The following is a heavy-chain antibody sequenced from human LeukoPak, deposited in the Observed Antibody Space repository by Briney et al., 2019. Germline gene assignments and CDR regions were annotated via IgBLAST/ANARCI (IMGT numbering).Heavy chain of an antibody. CDR3: ARATYYYDSSGYYYSGWFDY. CDR2: IWYDGSNK. V-gene: IGHV3-33*01. Sequence: PGGSLRLSCAASGFTFSSYGMHWVRQAPGKGLEWVAVIWYDGSNKYYADSVKGRFTISRDNSKNTLYLQMNSPRAEDTAVYYCARATYYYDSSGYYYSGWFDYWGQGTLVTVSS. J-gene: IGHJ4*02. CDR1: GFTFSSYG. D-gene: IGHD3-22*01.